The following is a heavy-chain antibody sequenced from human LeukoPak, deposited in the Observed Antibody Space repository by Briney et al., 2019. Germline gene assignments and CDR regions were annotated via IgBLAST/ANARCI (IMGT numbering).Heavy chain of an antibody. V-gene: IGHV3-7*01. J-gene: IGHJ4*02. CDR3: ARMGVYAHYFDY. D-gene: IGHD2-8*02. Sequence: GGSLRLSCAASGFTFSSYRMSGVRHAPGKGREGGANIKQDGSEKYYVDSVKGRFTISRDNAKNSLYLQMNSLRAEDTAVYYCARMGVYAHYFDYWGQGTLVTVSS. CDR2: IKQDGSEK. CDR1: GFTFSSYR.